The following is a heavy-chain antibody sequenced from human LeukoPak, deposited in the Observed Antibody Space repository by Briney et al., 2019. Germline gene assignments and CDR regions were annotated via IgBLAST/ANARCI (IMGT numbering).Heavy chain of an antibody. Sequence: GASVKVSCKASGYTFTSYGISWVRQAPGQGLEWMRWISAYNGNTNYAQKLQGRVTMTTDTSTSTAYMELRSLRSDDTAVYYCAGMVGDILPGYRIKQNWFDPWGQGTLVTVSS. CDR3: AGMVGDILPGYRIKQNWFDP. CDR1: GYTFTSYG. D-gene: IGHD3-9*01. J-gene: IGHJ5*02. CDR2: ISAYNGNT. V-gene: IGHV1-18*01.